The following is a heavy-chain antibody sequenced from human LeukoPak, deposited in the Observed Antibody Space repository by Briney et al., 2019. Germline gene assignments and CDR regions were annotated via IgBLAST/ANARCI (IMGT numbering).Heavy chain of an antibody. V-gene: IGHV1-46*01. J-gene: IGHJ4*02. D-gene: IGHD3-16*02. Sequence: ASVKVSCKASGYTFTSYYMHWVRQAPGQGLEWMGIINPSGGSTSYAQKFQGRVTMTRDTSTSTVYMELSSLRSEDTAVYYCARDWGVRVIGAGEGNGDYWGQGTLVTVSP. CDR3: ARDWGVRVIGAGEGNGDY. CDR2: INPSGGST. CDR1: GYTFTSYY.